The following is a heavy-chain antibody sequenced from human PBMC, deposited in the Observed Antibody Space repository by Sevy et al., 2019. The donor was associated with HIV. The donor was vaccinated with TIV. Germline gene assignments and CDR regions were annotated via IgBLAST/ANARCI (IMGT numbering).Heavy chain of an antibody. D-gene: IGHD1-26*01. Sequence: GGSLRLSCAASEFTFSSYGMHWVRQAPGKGLEWVAVISYDGSNKYYADSVKGRFTISRDNSKNTLYLQMNSLRAEDTAVYYCAKLEEWELLRGLGLDAFDIWGQGTMVTVSS. J-gene: IGHJ3*02. CDR2: ISYDGSNK. V-gene: IGHV3-30*18. CDR3: AKLEEWELLRGLGLDAFDI. CDR1: EFTFSSYG.